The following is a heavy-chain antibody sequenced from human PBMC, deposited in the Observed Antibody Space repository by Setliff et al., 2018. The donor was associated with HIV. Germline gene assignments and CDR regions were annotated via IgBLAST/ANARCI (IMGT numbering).Heavy chain of an antibody. Sequence: PSETLSLTCTVSGGSISSGGYYWSWIRQHPGKGLEWIGYIYYSGGTYYNPSLKSRLTISVDTSKNQFSLKLSSVTAADTAVYFCARGPMSDYFYYYYMDVWGKGTTVTVS. CDR2: IYYSGGT. V-gene: IGHV4-31*03. CDR3: ARGPMSDYFYYYYMDV. CDR1: GGSISSGGYY. J-gene: IGHJ6*03. D-gene: IGHD3-10*02.